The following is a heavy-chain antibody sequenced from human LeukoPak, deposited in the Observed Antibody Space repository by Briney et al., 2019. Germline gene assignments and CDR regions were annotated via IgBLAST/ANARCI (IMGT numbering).Heavy chain of an antibody. V-gene: IGHV4-4*02. J-gene: IGHJ6*03. CDR3: ATNGYYCMDV. D-gene: IGHD2-8*01. CDR1: GGSISSSTNW. Sequence: SGTLSLTCAVSGGSISSSTNWWSWVRQPPGKGLEWIGEIYHSGGTNYNPSLKSRITISVDKSQNQFSLKVNSLTAADTAVYYCATNGYYCMDVWGKGTTVTISS. CDR2: IYHSGGT.